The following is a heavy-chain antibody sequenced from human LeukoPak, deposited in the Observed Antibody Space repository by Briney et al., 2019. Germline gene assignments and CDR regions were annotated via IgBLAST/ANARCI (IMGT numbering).Heavy chain of an antibody. Sequence: ASVKVSCKASGYTFTGYYMHWVRQAPGQGLERMGWINPSSGGTNYAQKFQGRVTMTRDTSISTAYMELSRLRSDDTAVYYCAGIAAADLPDYWGQGTLVTVSS. J-gene: IGHJ4*02. CDR3: AGIAAADLPDY. V-gene: IGHV1-2*02. D-gene: IGHD6-13*01. CDR2: INPSSGGT. CDR1: GYTFTGYY.